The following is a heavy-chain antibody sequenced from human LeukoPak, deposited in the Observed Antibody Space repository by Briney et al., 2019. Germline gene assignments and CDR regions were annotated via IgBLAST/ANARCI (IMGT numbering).Heavy chain of an antibody. Sequence: RRSLRLSRAVSGFTYSYYWMSWVRQTPGKGLEWVANIKPDGSEKDYVDSVKGRFTISRDNAKNSLYLQMDSLRAEDTAVYYCAREDMWAVDSWGQGAMVAVSS. V-gene: IGHV3-7*01. J-gene: IGHJ3*02. CDR1: GFTYSYYW. CDR3: AREDMWAVDS. CDR2: IKPDGSEK. D-gene: IGHD2-15*01.